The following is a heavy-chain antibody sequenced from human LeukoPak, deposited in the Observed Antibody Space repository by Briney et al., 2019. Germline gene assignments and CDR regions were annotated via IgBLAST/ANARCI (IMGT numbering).Heavy chain of an antibody. CDR3: ARDSRNYYDSSGYSFDY. CDR1: GGSISSDNYY. Sequence: SETLSLTCTVSGGSISSDNYYWSWIRQPAGKGLEWIGRIYTSGTTNYNPSLRSRVTISLDTSKNQFSLKLTSVTAADTAVYYCARDSRNYYDSSGYSFDYWGQGTLVTVSS. CDR2: IYTSGTT. D-gene: IGHD3-22*01. J-gene: IGHJ4*02. V-gene: IGHV4-61*02.